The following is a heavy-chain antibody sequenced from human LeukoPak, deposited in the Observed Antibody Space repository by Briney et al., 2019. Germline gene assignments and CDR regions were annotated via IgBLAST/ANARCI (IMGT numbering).Heavy chain of an antibody. J-gene: IGHJ4*02. CDR3: ARLYYDRSAYYAQGSDY. D-gene: IGHD3-22*01. Sequence: PGGSLRLSCAASGFTFIDHHMDWVRQAPGKGLEWVGRTRNRAHSYTTEYAASVKGRFTISRDDSKNTLYLQMISLKTEDTAVYYCARLYYDRSAYYAQGSDYWGQGTLVTVSS. V-gene: IGHV3-72*01. CDR1: GFTFIDHH. CDR2: TRNRAHSYTT.